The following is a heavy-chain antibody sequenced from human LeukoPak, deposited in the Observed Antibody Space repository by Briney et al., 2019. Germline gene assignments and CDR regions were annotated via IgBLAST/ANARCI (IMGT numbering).Heavy chain of an antibody. D-gene: IGHD3-22*01. J-gene: IGHJ4*02. Sequence: GGSLRLSCAASGFTFSNFAMTWVRQAPGKGLEWVSSIVGSSSTYYADSLKGRFTISRDNAKNSLYLQMNSLRAEDTAVYYCARVYSSGYYAEYWGQGTLVTVSS. CDR1: GFTFSNFA. CDR3: ARVYSSGYYAEY. V-gene: IGHV3-21*04. CDR2: IVGSSST.